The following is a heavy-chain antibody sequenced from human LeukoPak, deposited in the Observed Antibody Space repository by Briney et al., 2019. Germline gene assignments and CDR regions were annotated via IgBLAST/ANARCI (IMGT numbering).Heavy chain of an antibody. J-gene: IGHJ4*02. CDR3: ARGQSSTLLWSGHYFDY. V-gene: IGHV4-34*01. CDR1: GGSFSGYY. CDR2: INHSGST. Sequence: SETLSLTCAVYGGSFSGYYWSWIRQPPGKGLDWIGEINHSGSTNYNPSLKSRVTISVDTSKNQFSLKLSSVTAADTAVYYCARGQSSTLLWSGHYFDYWGQGTLVTVSS. D-gene: IGHD3-10*01.